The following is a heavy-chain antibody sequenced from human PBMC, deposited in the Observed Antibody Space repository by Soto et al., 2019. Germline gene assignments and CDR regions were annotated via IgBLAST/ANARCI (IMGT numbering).Heavy chain of an antibody. CDR3: AAYYYDSSGYHDY. CDR1: GGTFSSYA. CDR2: IIPIFGTA. V-gene: IGHV1-69*06. D-gene: IGHD3-22*01. J-gene: IGHJ4*02. Sequence: GASVKVSCKASGGTFSSYAISWVRQAPGQGLEWMGGIIPIFGTANYAQKFQGRVTITADKSTSTAYMERSSLRSEDTAVYYCAAYYYDSSGYHDYWGQGTLVTVSS.